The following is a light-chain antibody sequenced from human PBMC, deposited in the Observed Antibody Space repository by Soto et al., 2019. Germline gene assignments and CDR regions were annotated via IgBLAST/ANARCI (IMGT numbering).Light chain of an antibody. Sequence: DSHMTHSPSSLSASVGDRVSITCRASQSISTYLNWYQQKPGKVPRLLIYAASSLQSGVPSRFSGSGSGTDFTLTISSLQPEDFATYYCQQSYIAPWTFGQGTKVDIK. CDR1: QSISTY. V-gene: IGKV1-39*01. CDR2: AAS. J-gene: IGKJ1*01. CDR3: QQSYIAPWT.